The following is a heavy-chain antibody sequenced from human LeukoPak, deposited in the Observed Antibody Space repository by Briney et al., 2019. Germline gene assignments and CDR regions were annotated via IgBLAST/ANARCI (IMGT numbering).Heavy chain of an antibody. CDR3: AKGGGGVLAS. CDR1: GFTVSSYA. CDR2: ISGSGSST. V-gene: IGHV3-23*01. D-gene: IGHD3-16*01. J-gene: IGHJ4*02. Sequence: PGGSLRLSCAASGFTVSSYAMSWVRQAPGKGLEWVSAISGSGSSTYYADSVKGRFTISRDNSKNTLFLQMNSLKADDTAVYYCAKGGGGVLASWGQGTLVTVSS.